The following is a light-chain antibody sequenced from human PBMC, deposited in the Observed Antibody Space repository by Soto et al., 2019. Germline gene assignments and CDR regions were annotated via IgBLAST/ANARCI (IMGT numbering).Light chain of an antibody. CDR2: EGH. Sequence: QSALAQPASVSGSPGQSITISCTGASGYVGTYSLVSWYPQHPGKAPKVVIYEGHKRPSGVPDRFSGSTSVNTASLTISGLQTDDEADYYCCLYVGATTYVFGTGTKVTVL. V-gene: IGLV2-23*01. J-gene: IGLJ1*01. CDR1: SGYVGTYSL. CDR3: CLYVGATTYV.